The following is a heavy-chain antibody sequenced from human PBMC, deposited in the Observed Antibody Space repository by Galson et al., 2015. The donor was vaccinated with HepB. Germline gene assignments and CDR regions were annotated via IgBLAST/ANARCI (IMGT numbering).Heavy chain of an antibody. CDR1: GFSVSSKY. CDR3: ATEGGTTTWYRY. V-gene: IGHV3-66*01. CDR2: VYYGGAP. D-gene: IGHD2/OR15-2a*01. J-gene: IGHJ4*02. Sequence: SLRLSCAASGFSVSSKYMTWVRQAPGKGLEWVAVVYYGGAPEYAASVKGRFILSRDFSKNTLSLQLNSLRPEDTAMYYCATEGGTTTWYRYWGQGTLVTVSS.